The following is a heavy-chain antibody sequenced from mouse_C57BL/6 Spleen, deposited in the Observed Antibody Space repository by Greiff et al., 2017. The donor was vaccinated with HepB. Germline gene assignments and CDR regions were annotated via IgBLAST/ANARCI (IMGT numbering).Heavy chain of an antibody. V-gene: IGHV5-9-1*02. CDR2: ISSGGDYI. J-gene: IGHJ2*01. CDR1: GFTFSSYA. CDR3: TRVIYYYGSSQGGFDY. D-gene: IGHD1-1*01. Sequence: EVHLVESGEGLVKPGGSLKLSCAASGFTFSSYAMSWVRQTPEKRLEWVAYISSGGDYIYYADTVKGRFTISRDNARNTLYLQMSSLKSEDTAMYYCTRVIYYYGSSQGGFDYWGQGTTLTVSS.